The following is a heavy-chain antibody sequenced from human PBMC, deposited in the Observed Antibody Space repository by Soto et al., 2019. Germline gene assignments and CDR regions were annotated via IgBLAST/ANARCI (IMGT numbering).Heavy chain of an antibody. D-gene: IGHD2-15*01. CDR2: ILHTGHT. CDR1: GDSFSGRNW. J-gene: IGHJ4*02. V-gene: IGHV4-4*02. Sequence: QVQLQESGPGLVKPSGTLTLTCAVSGDSFSGRNWWTWVRQPPGKGLEWIGHILHTGHTDYSPSLTSRLTISIDSSKREFSLNLPSVTATDTAVYYCSRSPRRVGGKWYLDYWGQGALVAVAS. CDR3: SRSPRRVGGKWYLDY.